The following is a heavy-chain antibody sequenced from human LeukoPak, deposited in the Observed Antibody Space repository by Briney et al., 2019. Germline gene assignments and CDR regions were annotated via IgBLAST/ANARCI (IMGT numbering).Heavy chain of an antibody. CDR2: IYYGGST. V-gene: IGHV4-39*07. CDR1: GGSIGSSSYY. J-gene: IGHJ3*01. CDR3: ARDPPNSGYALDV. Sequence: SENLSLTCTVPGGSIGSSSYYWVWIRQPPGKGRGWIGSIYYGGSTYYNPSLKSRVTISVDTSKNQFSLRLSSVTAADTAVYYCARDPPNSGYALDVWGQGTVVTVSS. D-gene: IGHD7-27*01.